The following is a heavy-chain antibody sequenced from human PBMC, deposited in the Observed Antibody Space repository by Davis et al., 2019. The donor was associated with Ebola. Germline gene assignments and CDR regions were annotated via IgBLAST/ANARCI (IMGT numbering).Heavy chain of an antibody. CDR3: ARDVAYSNYD. CDR2: INSDASST. J-gene: IGHJ4*02. CDR1: GFTFSTHW. D-gene: IGHD4-11*01. Sequence: PGGSLRLSCAASGFTFSTHWMHWVRQAPGRGLVWVSHINSDASSTHYADFVKGRFTISRDNAKNTVSLQMNSLRAEDTAIYYCARDVAYSNYDWGQGTLVTVSS. V-gene: IGHV3-74*01.